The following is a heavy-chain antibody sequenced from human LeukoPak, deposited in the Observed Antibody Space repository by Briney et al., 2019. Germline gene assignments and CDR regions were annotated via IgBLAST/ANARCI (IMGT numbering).Heavy chain of an antibody. CDR1: GGSISSSSYY. CDR3: ARLGLNWGNYYYGMDV. D-gene: IGHD7-27*01. V-gene: IGHV4-39*01. Sequence: SETLSLTCTVSGGSISSSSYYWGWFGQPQGKGREGIGSIYYSGSTYYNPSLKSRVTISVDTSKNQFSLKLSSVTAADTAVYYCARLGLNWGNYYYGMDVWGQGTTVTVSS. J-gene: IGHJ6*02. CDR2: IYYSGST.